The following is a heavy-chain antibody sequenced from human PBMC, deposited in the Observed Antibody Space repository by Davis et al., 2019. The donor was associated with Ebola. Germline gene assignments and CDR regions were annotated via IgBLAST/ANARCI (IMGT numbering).Heavy chain of an antibody. CDR1: GYSFTSYW. CDR3: ARRRYCSSTSCYEGAFDI. Sequence: GESLKISCKGSGYSFTSYWIGWVRQMPGKGLEWMGIIYPGDSDTRYSPSFQGQVTISADKSISTAYLQWSSLKASDTAIYYCARRRYCSSTSCYEGAFDIWGQGTMVTVSS. CDR2: IYPGDSDT. D-gene: IGHD2-2*01. V-gene: IGHV5-51*01. J-gene: IGHJ3*02.